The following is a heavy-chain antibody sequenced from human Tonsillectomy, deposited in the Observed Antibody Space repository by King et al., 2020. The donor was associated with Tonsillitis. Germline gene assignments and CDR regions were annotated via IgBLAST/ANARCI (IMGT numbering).Heavy chain of an antibody. D-gene: IGHD5-18*01. Sequence: VQLVESGGGLVQPGGSLRLSCAASGFTFSSYAMSWVRQAPGKGLEWVSTISGSGRSTYYADSVKGRFTIARDDSKNTLYLQMNSLRARDTAVYYCAKVSGLEGYRYPFDFWGQGTLVTVSS. CDR1: GFTFSSYA. CDR2: ISGSGRST. V-gene: IGHV3-23*04. J-gene: IGHJ4*02. CDR3: AKVSGLEGYRYPFDF.